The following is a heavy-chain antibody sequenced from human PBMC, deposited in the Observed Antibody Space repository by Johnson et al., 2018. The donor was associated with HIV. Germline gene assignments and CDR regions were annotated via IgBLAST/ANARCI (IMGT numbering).Heavy chain of an antibody. V-gene: IGHV3-30-3*01. D-gene: IGHD5-12*01. CDR1: GFTFSYYA. CDR3: AKDFGYPRPRDAFDI. Sequence: QVQLVESGGGLVQPGGSLRLSCAASGFTFSYYAMHWVRQAPGKGLEWVAVISYDGSNKYYADSVKGRFTISRDNSKNTLYLQMNSLRAEDTAVYYCAKDFGYPRPRDAFDIWGQGTMVTVSS. J-gene: IGHJ3*02. CDR2: ISYDGSNK.